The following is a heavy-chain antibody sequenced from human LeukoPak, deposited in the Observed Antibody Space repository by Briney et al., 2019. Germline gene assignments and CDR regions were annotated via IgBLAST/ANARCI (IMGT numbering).Heavy chain of an antibody. Sequence: ASVKVSCKASGYTFTSYYMHWVRQSPGQGLEWMGIINPSGGSTSYAQKFQGRVTMTRDTSTSTVYMELSSLGSEDTAVYYCARESSIAAAGYYGMDVWGQGTTVTVSS. CDR3: ARESSIAAAGYYGMDV. CDR2: INPSGGST. J-gene: IGHJ6*02. CDR1: GYTFTSYY. D-gene: IGHD6-13*01. V-gene: IGHV1-46*01.